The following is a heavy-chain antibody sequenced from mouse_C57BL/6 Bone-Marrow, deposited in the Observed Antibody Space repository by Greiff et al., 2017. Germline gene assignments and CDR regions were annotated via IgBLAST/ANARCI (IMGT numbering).Heavy chain of an antibody. CDR1: GFTFSSYA. D-gene: IGHD3-3*01. Sequence: EVKLMESGGGLVKPGGSLKLSCAASGFTFSSYAMSWVRQTPEKRLEWVATISDGGSYTYYPDNVKGRFTISRDNAKNNLYLQMSNLKSEDTAMYYCARGGDKDDYWGQGTTLTVSS. CDR2: ISDGGSYT. J-gene: IGHJ2*01. CDR3: ARGGDKDDY. V-gene: IGHV5-4*03.